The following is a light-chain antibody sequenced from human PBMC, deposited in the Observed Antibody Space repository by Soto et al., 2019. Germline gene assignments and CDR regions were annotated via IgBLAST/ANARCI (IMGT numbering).Light chain of an antibody. J-gene: IGKJ1*01. V-gene: IGKV3-20*01. CDR1: QSVSNNY. CDR2: GAS. Sequence: EIVLTQSPGTLSLSPGERATLSCRASQSVSNNYLAWYQQRPGQAPRLLIYGASTRATGIPDRFGGSGSGTDFTLSISRLEPEDFAVYYCQQYGSSPWTFGQGTKVDIK. CDR3: QQYGSSPWT.